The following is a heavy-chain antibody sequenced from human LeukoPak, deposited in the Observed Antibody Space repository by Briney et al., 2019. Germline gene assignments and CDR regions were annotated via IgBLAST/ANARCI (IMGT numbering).Heavy chain of an antibody. V-gene: IGHV3-66*01. Sequence: GGSLRLSCAASGFTVSTNYMSWVRQAPGKGPEWVSVIYTSGSTHYADSVKGRFTNSRDNSKNTLYLQMNSLRVEDTAVYYCARDGQQLGFWGQGTLVIVSS. CDR2: IYTSGST. CDR3: ARDGQQLGF. D-gene: IGHD6-13*01. CDR1: GFTVSTNY. J-gene: IGHJ4*02.